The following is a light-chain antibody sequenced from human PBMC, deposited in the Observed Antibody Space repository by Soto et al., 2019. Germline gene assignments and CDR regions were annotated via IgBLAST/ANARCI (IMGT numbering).Light chain of an antibody. J-gene: IGLJ1*01. CDR1: SSDVGSYNR. V-gene: IGLV2-18*02. CDR3: FSFTTSYTHV. CDR2: EVT. Sequence: QSALTQPPSVSGSPGQSVTISCTGTSSDVGSYNRVSWYQQPPGTAPKLMIYEVTNRPSGVPDRFSGSKSGNTASLTISGLQAEDEADYFCFSFTTSYTHVFGTGTKVTVL.